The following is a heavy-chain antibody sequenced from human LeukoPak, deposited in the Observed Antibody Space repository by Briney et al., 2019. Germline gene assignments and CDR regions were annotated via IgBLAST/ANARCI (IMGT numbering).Heavy chain of an antibody. V-gene: IGHV4-34*01. CDR1: GGSFSGYY. Sequence: SETLSLTCAVYGGSFSGYYWSWIRQPPGKGLEWIGEINHSGSPNYNPSLKSRVTISVDTSKNQFSLKLSSVTAAYTALYYRATLPYYYERGFYYDYYYFVCWGQGTLVTVSS. CDR2: INHSGSP. D-gene: IGHD3-22*01. CDR3: ATLPYYYERGFYYDYYYFVC. J-gene: IGHJ4*02.